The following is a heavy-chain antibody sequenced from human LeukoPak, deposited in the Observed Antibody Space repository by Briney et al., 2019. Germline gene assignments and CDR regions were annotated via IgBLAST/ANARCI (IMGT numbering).Heavy chain of an antibody. D-gene: IGHD4-17*01. CDR2: IRQDGSEK. V-gene: IGHV3-7*01. Sequence: GGSLRLSCAASGFTFSSYWMSWVRQAPGKGLEWVANIRQDGSEKYYVDSVKGRFTISRDNSKNTLYLQMNSLRAEDTAMYYCARDRDYGGTFDYWGQGTLVTVSS. CDR1: GFTFSSYW. J-gene: IGHJ4*02. CDR3: ARDRDYGGTFDY.